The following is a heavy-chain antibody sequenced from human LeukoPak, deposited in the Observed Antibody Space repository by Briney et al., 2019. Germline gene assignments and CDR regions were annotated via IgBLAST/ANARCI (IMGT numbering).Heavy chain of an antibody. D-gene: IGHD6-13*01. CDR2: ISAYNGNT. V-gene: IGHV1-18*01. CDR3: AITLTRIAAAVLFDY. Sequence: GASVKVSCKASGYTFTSYGISWVRQAPGQGLEWMGWISAYNGNTNYAQKLQGRVTMTTDTSTSTAYMELRSLRSDDTAVYYCAITLTRIAAAVLFDYWGQGTLVTVSS. CDR1: GYTFTSYG. J-gene: IGHJ4*02.